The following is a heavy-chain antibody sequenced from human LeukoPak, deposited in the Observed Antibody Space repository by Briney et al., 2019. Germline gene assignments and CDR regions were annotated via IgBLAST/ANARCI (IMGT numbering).Heavy chain of an antibody. Sequence: SETLSLTCTVSGGSISSYYWSWIRQPPGKGLEWIGYIYYSGSTYYNPSLKSRVTISVDTSKNQFSLKLSSVTAADTAVYYCARDRGGGGDYGDWYFDLWGRGTLVTVSS. V-gene: IGHV4-59*12. CDR1: GGSISSYY. J-gene: IGHJ2*01. D-gene: IGHD4-17*01. CDR3: ARDRGGGGDYGDWYFDL. CDR2: IYYSGST.